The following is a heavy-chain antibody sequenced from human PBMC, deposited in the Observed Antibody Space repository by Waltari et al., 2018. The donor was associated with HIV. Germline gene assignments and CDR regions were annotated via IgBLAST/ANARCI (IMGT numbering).Heavy chain of an antibody. Sequence: EVQLVESGGGLVKPGGALRLYCAVSGFTFSTYSIHWGRRAPREGLEWVSSISSSSTYIYYAASVKGRFTISRDNATNSLYLQMNSLRAEDTAVYFCARGTYYYDSSGYYDNLPFDYWGQGTLVTVSS. CDR1: GFTFSTYS. V-gene: IGHV3-21*01. CDR2: ISSSSTYI. D-gene: IGHD3-22*01. CDR3: ARGTYYYDSSGYYDNLPFDY. J-gene: IGHJ4*02.